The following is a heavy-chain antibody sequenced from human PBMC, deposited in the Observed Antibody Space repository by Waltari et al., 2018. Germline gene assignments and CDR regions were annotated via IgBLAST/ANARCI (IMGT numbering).Heavy chain of an antibody. CDR2: INGNGDNR. J-gene: IGHJ4*02. CDR1: GFTFSNYA. D-gene: IGHD3-10*01. Sequence: EVQLAESGGGLVQPGGSLRLSCAASGFTFSNYAMNWVRQAPGEGLGLVSCINGNGDNRNHADPVKDRFTISRDNSKNTLSLQMNSLRGEDTAVYFCAKDARSPGRPLDYWGQGTLVTVSS. CDR3: AKDARSPGRPLDY. V-gene: IGHV3-23*04.